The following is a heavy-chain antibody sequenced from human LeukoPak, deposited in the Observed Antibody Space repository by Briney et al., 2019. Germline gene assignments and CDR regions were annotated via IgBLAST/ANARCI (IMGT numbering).Heavy chain of an antibody. Sequence: PSETLSLTCTFSGGSISSGSYYWSWIRQPPGEGLEWIGYIYYSGSTNYNPSLKSRVTISVDTSKNQFSLKLSSVTAADTAVYYCASSMVRGVIITGNFDYWGQGTLVTVSS. CDR3: ASSMVRGVIITGNFDY. CDR2: IYYSGST. CDR1: GGSISSGSYY. D-gene: IGHD3-10*01. J-gene: IGHJ4*02. V-gene: IGHV4-61*01.